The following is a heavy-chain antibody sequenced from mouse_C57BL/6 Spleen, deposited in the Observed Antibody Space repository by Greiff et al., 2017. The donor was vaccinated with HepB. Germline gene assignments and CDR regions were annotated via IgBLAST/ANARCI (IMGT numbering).Heavy chain of an antibody. Sequence: QVQLQQSGAELARPGASVKLSCKASGYTFTSYGISWVKQRTGQGLEWIGEIYPRSGNTYYNEKFKGKATLTADKSSSTAYMELRSLTSEDSAVYFCAGYYYGSSPDWCAYWGQGTLVTVSA. CDR2: IYPRSGNT. D-gene: IGHD1-1*01. CDR3: AGYYYGSSPDWCAY. CDR1: GYTFTSYG. J-gene: IGHJ3*01. V-gene: IGHV1-81*01.